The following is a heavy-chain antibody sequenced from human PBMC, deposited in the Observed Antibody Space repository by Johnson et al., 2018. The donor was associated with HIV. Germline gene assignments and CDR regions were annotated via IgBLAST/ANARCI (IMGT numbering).Heavy chain of an antibody. J-gene: IGHJ3*01. V-gene: IGHV3-30*19. Sequence: QVQLVESGGGLVQPGRSLRLSCAASGFTFSSYGMHWVRQAPGQGLEWVAVIWYDGSNKYYADPVNGRFTISRDNSKNTLDLQMNSLRVEDTAMYYCARAMAAAGVRTFDPWGQGAMVTVSS. D-gene: IGHD6-25*01. CDR2: IWYDGSNK. CDR3: ARAMAAAGVRTFDP. CDR1: GFTFSSYG.